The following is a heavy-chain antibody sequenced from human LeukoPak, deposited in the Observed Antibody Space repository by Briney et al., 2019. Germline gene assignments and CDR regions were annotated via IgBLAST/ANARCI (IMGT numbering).Heavy chain of an antibody. CDR1: GGTFSSYA. CDR2: IIPIFGTA. J-gene: IGHJ4*02. V-gene: IGHV1-69*13. Sequence: SVKVSCKASGGTFSSYAISWVRQAPGQGLEWMGGIIPIFGTANYAQKFQGRVTITADESTSSAYMELSSLRSEDTAVYYCAGAVRGYSYAPFDYWGQGTLVTVSS. CDR3: AGAVRGYSYAPFDY. D-gene: IGHD5-18*01.